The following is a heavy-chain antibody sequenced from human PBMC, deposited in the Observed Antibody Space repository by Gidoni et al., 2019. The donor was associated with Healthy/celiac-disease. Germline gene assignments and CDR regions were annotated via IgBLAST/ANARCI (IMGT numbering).Heavy chain of an antibody. J-gene: IGHJ6*02. Sequence: EVQLLESGGGLVQPGGSLRLSCAASGFTFSSYAMSWVRQAPGKGLEWVSGVTGSGGSTYYADSVKGRFTISRDNSKNTLYLQMNSLRAEDTAVYYCAKDYDFYSYYYGMDVWGQGTTVTVSS. CDR2: VTGSGGST. V-gene: IGHV3-23*01. D-gene: IGHD3-3*01. CDR3: AKDYDFYSYYYGMDV. CDR1: GFTFSSYA.